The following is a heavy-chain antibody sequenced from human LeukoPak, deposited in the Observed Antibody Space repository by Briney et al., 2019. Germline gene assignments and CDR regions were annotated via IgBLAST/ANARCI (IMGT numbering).Heavy chain of an antibody. CDR3: ARDPRNVGLAP. CDR1: GFTFSNFW. Sequence: PGGSLRLSCTASGFTFSNFWMGWVRQAPGKGLMYISRNNGDGSTTNYADVVKGRFTMSRDNVKNTLYLQMNSLRVEDTAVYYCARDPRNVGLAPWGQGTLVTVSS. V-gene: IGHV3-74*01. CDR2: NNGDGSTT. J-gene: IGHJ5*02. D-gene: IGHD2-15*01.